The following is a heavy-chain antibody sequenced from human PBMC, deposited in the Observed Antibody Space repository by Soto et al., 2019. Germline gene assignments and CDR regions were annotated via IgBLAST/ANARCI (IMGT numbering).Heavy chain of an antibody. J-gene: IGHJ6*02. CDR2: MLYSGLT. CDR1: GYSFSSSDYY. Sequence: PSETLSLTCSVSGYSFSSSDYYWAWIRQPPGKGLECIGSMLYSGLTSYNPSLKSRVTLSVDTSKNQFSVRLNSVTASDTAVYYCAPLSVSLSGPYGIHVWGQGTTVTVSS. CDR3: APLSVSLSGPYGIHV. D-gene: IGHD2-15*01. V-gene: IGHV4-39*01.